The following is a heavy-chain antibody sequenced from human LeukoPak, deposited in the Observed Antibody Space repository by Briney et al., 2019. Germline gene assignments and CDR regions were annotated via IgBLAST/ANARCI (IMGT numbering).Heavy chain of an antibody. V-gene: IGHV3-23*01. J-gene: IGHJ4*02. CDR3: AKDVIRGGISYFDS. Sequence: GGSLRLSCAASGFNFRGQAMSWVRQGPGKGLEWVAGISGRGETTYYADSVQGRFNISRDNSKNTLFLQVNSLRAEDTAVYYCAKDVIRGGISYFDSWGQGTQVAVSS. CDR2: ISGRGETT. CDR1: GFNFRGQA. D-gene: IGHD3-10*01.